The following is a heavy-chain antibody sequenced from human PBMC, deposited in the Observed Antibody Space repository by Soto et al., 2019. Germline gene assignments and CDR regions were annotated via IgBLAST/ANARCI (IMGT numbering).Heavy chain of an antibody. Sequence: ASVKVSCKVSGYTLTELSMHWVRQAPGKGLEWMGGFDPEDGETIYAQKFQGRVTMTEDTSTDTAYMELSSLRSEDTAVYYCATDLRKYLGSSWYVGSYYGMDVWGQGTTVTVS. CDR1: GYTLTELS. D-gene: IGHD6-13*01. J-gene: IGHJ6*02. CDR3: ATDLRKYLGSSWYVGSYYGMDV. V-gene: IGHV1-24*01. CDR2: FDPEDGET.